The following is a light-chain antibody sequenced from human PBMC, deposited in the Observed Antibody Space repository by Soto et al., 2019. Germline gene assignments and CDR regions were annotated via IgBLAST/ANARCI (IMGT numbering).Light chain of an antibody. J-gene: IGKJ5*01. CDR1: QSIRSN. V-gene: IGKV3-15*01. CDR2: GAP. Sequence: EIVLTQSPSTLSLTPGERATLSCRASQSIRSNLAWYQQKPGQAPRLLIYGAPTRATGIPARFSGSGSGTEFTLTISSLQSEDFAVYYCQQDNNWPPVTFGQGTRPEI. CDR3: QQDNNWPPVT.